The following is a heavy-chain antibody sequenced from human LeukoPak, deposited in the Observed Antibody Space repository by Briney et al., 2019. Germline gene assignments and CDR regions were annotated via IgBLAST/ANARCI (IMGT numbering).Heavy chain of an antibody. Sequence: SETLSLTCAVYGGSISSSSYYWGWIRQPPGKGLEWIGSIYYSGSTYYNPSLKSRVTISVDTSKNQFSLKLSSVTAADTAVYYCARTSYYYDSSGKPFDYWGQGTLVTVSS. V-gene: IGHV4-39*01. CDR1: GGSISSSSYY. J-gene: IGHJ4*02. CDR2: IYYSGST. D-gene: IGHD3-22*01. CDR3: ARTSYYYDSSGKPFDY.